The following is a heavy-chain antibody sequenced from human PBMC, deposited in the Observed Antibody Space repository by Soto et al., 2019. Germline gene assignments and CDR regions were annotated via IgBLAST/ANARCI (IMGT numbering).Heavy chain of an antibody. D-gene: IGHD1-26*01. Sequence: QVQLVESGGGVVQPGRSLRLSCAASGFTFSHYGIHWVRQATGKGLEWLAVISYDGSNKHYADSVKGRFTVSSDNSKTTLYLQMNSLRAEDTAVYFCARYSGKYQGPIDYWGQGTLVTVSS. J-gene: IGHJ4*02. V-gene: IGHV3-30*03. CDR1: GFTFSHYG. CDR2: ISYDGSNK. CDR3: ARYSGKYQGPIDY.